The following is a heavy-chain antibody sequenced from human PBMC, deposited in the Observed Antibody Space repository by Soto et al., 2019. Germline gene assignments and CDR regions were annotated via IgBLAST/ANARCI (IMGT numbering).Heavy chain of an antibody. Sequence: QVQLVESGGGVVQPGRSLRLSCAASGFTFSSYGMHWVRQAPGKGLEWVAVISYDGSNKYYADSVKGRFTISRDNSKNTLYLQMNSLRAEDTAVYYCAKDYYDSQYYYYGMDVWDQGTTVTVSS. CDR1: GFTFSSYG. CDR3: AKDYYDSQYYYYGMDV. CDR2: ISYDGSNK. V-gene: IGHV3-30*18. D-gene: IGHD3-22*01. J-gene: IGHJ6*02.